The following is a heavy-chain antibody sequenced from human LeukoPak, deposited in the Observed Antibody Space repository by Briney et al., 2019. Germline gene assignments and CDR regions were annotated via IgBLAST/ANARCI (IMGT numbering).Heavy chain of an antibody. CDR3: ARDPSMEWLLYSSDMDV. CDR2: ISSSSSYI. J-gene: IGHJ6*03. D-gene: IGHD3-3*01. V-gene: IGHV3-21*01. CDR1: GFTFSSYS. Sequence: GGSLRLSCAASGFTFSSYSMNWVRQAPGKGLEWVSSISSSSSYIYYADSVKGRFTISRDNAKNSLYLQMNSLRAEDTAVYYCARDPSMEWLLYSSDMDVWGKGTTVTVSS.